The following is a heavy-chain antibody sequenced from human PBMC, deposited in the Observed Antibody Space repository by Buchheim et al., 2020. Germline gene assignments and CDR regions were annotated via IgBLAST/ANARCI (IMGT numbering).Heavy chain of an antibody. V-gene: IGHV2-5*02. CDR1: GFSLSTSGVG. CDR2: IYWDDDN. Sequence: QIPLQESGPTLVKPTQTLTLTCTFSGFSLSTSGVGVGWIRQPPGKALEWLALIYWDDDNRYSPSLKSSLNITKDTSKTQLTLTMANVDPVVTATYYCANSYYDCLTGYYVSKDCFDYWGQGTL. J-gene: IGHJ4*03. CDR3: ANSYYDCLTGYYVSKDCFDY. D-gene: IGHD3-9*01.